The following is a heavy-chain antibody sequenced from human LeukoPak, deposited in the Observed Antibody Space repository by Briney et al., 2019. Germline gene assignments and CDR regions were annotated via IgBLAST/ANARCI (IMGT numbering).Heavy chain of an antibody. Sequence: GGSLRLSCAASGFAFSNYNMNWVRQAPGKGLEWVAVIWYGGSNKYYADSVKGRFTISRDNSKNTLYLQMNSLRAEDTAVYYCATGGSSGPADYWGQGTLVTVSS. CDR3: ATGGSSGPADY. V-gene: IGHV3-33*08. CDR2: IWYGGSNK. J-gene: IGHJ4*02. CDR1: GFAFSNYN. D-gene: IGHD3-16*01.